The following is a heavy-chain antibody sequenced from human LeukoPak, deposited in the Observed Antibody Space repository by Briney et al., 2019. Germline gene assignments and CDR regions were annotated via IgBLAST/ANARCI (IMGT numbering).Heavy chain of an antibody. D-gene: IGHD1-26*01. J-gene: IGHJ4*02. CDR3: TRDLSATARAYDY. CDR1: GFILSDYN. CDR2: ITISGTYI. Sequence: GGSLRLSCAASGFILSDYNMNCVRQAPGKGLECVSFITISGTYITYADSVKGRFTISRDNAKHSLYLQMNSLRAEDTAVYYCTRDLSATARAYDYWGQGTLVTVSS. V-gene: IGHV3-21*01.